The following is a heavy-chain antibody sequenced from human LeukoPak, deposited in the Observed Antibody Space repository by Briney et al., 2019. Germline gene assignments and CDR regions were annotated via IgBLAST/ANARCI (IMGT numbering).Heavy chain of an antibody. CDR3: ARMAGTDDYYDSSYPSDY. V-gene: IGHV3-21*01. CDR1: GFTFSSYS. CDR2: ISSSSSYI. J-gene: IGHJ4*02. D-gene: IGHD3-22*01. Sequence: GGSLRLSCAASGFTFSSYSMNWVRRAPGKGLEWVSSISSSSSYIYYVDSVKGRFTISRDNAKNSLYLQMDSLRAEDTAVYYCARMAGTDDYYDSSYPSDYWGQGTLVTVSS.